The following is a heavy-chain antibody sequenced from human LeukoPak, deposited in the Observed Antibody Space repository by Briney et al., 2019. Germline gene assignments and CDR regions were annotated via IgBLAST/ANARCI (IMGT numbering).Heavy chain of an antibody. Sequence: SETLSLTCTVSGGSISSYYWGWIRQPPGKGLEWMGSIYYSGSTYYNPSLKSRVTISVDTSKNQFSLKLISVTAADTAVYYCAQTGGFGELISNDAFDIWGQGTMVTVSS. CDR3: AQTGGFGELISNDAFDI. D-gene: IGHD3-10*01. CDR2: IYYSGST. V-gene: IGHV4-39*01. CDR1: GGSISSYY. J-gene: IGHJ3*02.